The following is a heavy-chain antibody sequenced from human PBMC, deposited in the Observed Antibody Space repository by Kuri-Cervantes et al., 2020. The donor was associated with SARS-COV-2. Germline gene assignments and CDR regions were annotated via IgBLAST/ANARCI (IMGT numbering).Heavy chain of an antibody. CDR1: GFTFSSYA. CDR3: AKEGGGWGRWLYWYFDL. D-gene: IGHD5-24*01. J-gene: IGHJ2*01. V-gene: IGHV3-23*01. CDR2: ISGSGGST. Sequence: GGSLRLSCAASGFTFSSYAMNWVRQAPGKGLEWVSAISGSGGSTYYADSVKGRFTISRDNSKNTLYLQMNSLRAEDTAVYYCAKEGGGWGRWLYWYFDLWGRGTLVTVSS.